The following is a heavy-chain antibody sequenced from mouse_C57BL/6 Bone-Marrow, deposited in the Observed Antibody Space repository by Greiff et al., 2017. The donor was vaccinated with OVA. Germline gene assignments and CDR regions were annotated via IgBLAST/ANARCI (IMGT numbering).Heavy chain of an antibody. CDR1: GYTFTSYT. J-gene: IGHJ4*01. D-gene: IGHD1-1*01. Sequence: QVQLQQSGADLARPGASVKMSCKASGYTFTSYTMHWVKQRPGQGLEWIGYINPSSGYTKYNQKFKDKATLTADKSSSTAYMQLSSLTSEDSAVYYCARERIYYYGSSLYYAMDYWGQGTSVTVSS. CDR3: ARERIYYYGSSLYYAMDY. V-gene: IGHV1-4*01. CDR2: INPSSGYT.